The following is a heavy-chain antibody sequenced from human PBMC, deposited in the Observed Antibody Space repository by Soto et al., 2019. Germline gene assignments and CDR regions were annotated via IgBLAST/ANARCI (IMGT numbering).Heavy chain of an antibody. J-gene: IGHJ6*02. CDR2: IKQGGSEK. CDR1: GFTFSSYW. Sequence: LRLSCAASGFTFSSYWMSWVRQAPGKGLEWVANIKQGGSEKYYVDSVKGRFTISRDNAKNSLYLQMNSLRAEDTAVYYCARVPLSNYYYGMDVWGQGTTVTVSS. CDR3: ARVPLSNYYYGMDV. V-gene: IGHV3-7*03.